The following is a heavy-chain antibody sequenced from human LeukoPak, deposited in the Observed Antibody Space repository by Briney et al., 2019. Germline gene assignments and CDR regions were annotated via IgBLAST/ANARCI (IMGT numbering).Heavy chain of an antibody. CDR1: GYSFTNYW. D-gene: IGHD2-2*01. Sequence: KPGESLQIPCKGSGYSFTNYWIGWVRHMPEKGLEWMGFIYPGDSDIRYSPSFQGQVTISADKSINTAYLQWRSLKASDTAMYYCARHMDINKGFCSGPTCYDAFDIWGQGTTVTVSS. CDR2: IYPGDSDI. V-gene: IGHV5-51*01. J-gene: IGHJ3*02. CDR3: ARHMDINKGFCSGPTCYDAFDI.